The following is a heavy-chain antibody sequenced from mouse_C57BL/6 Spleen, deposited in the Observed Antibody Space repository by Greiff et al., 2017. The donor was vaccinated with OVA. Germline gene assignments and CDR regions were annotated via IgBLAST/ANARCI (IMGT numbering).Heavy chain of an antibody. CDR1: GYTFTSYW. J-gene: IGHJ4*01. Sequence: VQLQQPGAELVRPGSSVKLSCKASGYTFTSYWMHWVKQRPIQGLEWIGNIDPSDSETHYNQKFKDKATLTVDKSSSTAYMQLSSLTSEDSAVYYCARRYYSNYDAMDYWGQGTSVTVSS. CDR2: IDPSDSET. V-gene: IGHV1-52*01. CDR3: ARRYYSNYDAMDY. D-gene: IGHD2-5*01.